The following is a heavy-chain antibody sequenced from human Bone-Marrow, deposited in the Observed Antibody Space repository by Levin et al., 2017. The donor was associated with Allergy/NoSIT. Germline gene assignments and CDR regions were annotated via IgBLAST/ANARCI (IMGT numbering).Heavy chain of an antibody. J-gene: IGHJ4*02. V-gene: IGHV5-51*01. Sequence: KVSCKGSGYTFTNYWIGWVRQMPGKGLEWMGLIYPGDSGTRYSPSFQGQVTFSVDKSINTAYLQWSSLKASDTAMYYCARAYCSGSSCSRPGRYWGQGTLITVSS. CDR1: GYTFTNYW. CDR2: IYPGDSGT. CDR3: ARAYCSGSSCSRPGRY. D-gene: IGHD2-15*01.